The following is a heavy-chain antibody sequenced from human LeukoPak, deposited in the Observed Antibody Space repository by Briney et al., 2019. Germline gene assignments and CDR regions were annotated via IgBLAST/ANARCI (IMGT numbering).Heavy chain of an antibody. CDR2: MNPNSGNT. CDR3: ASTAMVLFDY. D-gene: IGHD5-18*01. V-gene: IGHV1-8*01. CDR1: GYTFTSYD. J-gene: IGHJ4*02. Sequence: GASVKVSCKASGYTFTSYDINWVRQATGQGLEWMGWMNPNSGNTGYALKFQGRVTMTRNTSISTAYMELSSLRSEDTAVYYCASTAMVLFDYWGQGTLVTVSS.